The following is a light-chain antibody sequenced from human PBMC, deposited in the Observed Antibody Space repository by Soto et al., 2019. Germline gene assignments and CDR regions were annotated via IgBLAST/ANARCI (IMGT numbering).Light chain of an antibody. CDR1: QSVISNY. Sequence: EIVLTQSPGTLSLSPGERATLSCRASQSVISNYLAWFQQKPGQAPRLLIYDSSNRAAGIPDRFSGSGSGTDFTLTISRLEPEDFAVYYCHQYSSTPCTFGQGTNLEIK. CDR2: DSS. V-gene: IGKV3-20*01. CDR3: HQYSSTPCT. J-gene: IGKJ2*02.